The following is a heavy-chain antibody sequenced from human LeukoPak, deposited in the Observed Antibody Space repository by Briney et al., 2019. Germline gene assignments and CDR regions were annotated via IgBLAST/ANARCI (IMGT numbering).Heavy chain of an antibody. J-gene: IGHJ6*03. CDR1: GDSFSGYS. V-gene: IGHV4-34*01. CDR2: VNHSGST. Sequence: ASETLSLTCTVYGDSFSGYSWSWIRQPPGKGLEWIGEVNHSGSTNYNPSLKSRVTISMDTSKNQFSLKLNSVTAADTAVYYCARVNYGGNTGYYYYYMGVWGKGTTVTVSS. D-gene: IGHD4-23*01. CDR3: ARVNYGGNTGYYYYYMGV.